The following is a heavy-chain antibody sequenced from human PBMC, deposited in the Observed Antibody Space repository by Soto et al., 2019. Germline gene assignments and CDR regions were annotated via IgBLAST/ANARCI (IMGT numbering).Heavy chain of an antibody. V-gene: IGHV3-23*01. CDR1: GFTFSNYA. D-gene: IGHD6-13*01. J-gene: IGHJ5*01. Sequence: EVQLLESGGGLVQPGGSLRLSCAASGFTFSNYAMTWVRQAPGKGLECVSTINTSGGNTHYADSVKGRFSVSRHNSKNTLPLQMNSRRAEDTAVYYCTKAWQHDSWGQGTLVTVSS. CDR2: INTSGGNT. CDR3: TKAWQHDS.